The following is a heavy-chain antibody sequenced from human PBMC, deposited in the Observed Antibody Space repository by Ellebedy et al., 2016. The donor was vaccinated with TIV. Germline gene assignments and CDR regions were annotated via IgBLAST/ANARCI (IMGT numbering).Heavy chain of an antibody. J-gene: IGHJ4*02. CDR1: GGSISTYY. Sequence: MPSETLSLTCTVSGGSISTYYWAWIRQSPGKGLEWIAYIYFSGSTYYNPSLKSRVTVSVDTSKNQFSLKLSSVTAADTAVFYCARHTMDWSDFDYFDYWGQGTLVTVSS. CDR2: IYFSGST. V-gene: IGHV4-59*08. CDR3: ARHTMDWSDFDYFDY. D-gene: IGHD1-1*01.